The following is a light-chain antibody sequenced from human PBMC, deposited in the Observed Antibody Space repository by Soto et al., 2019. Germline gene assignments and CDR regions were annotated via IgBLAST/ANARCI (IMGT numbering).Light chain of an antibody. J-gene: IGKJ5*01. V-gene: IGKV3-20*01. Sequence: EIVMTQSPATLSVSPGERAKHSCRASQSVSSCYLAWYQQKPGQAPRLLIYGASSRATGIPDRFSGSGSETDFPLTIRRLEPEDFAVYYCQQYGTSPVTFGQGTRLE. CDR2: GAS. CDR1: QSVSSCY. CDR3: QQYGTSPVT.